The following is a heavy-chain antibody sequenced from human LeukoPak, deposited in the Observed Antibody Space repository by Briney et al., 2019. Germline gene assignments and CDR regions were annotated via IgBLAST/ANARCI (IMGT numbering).Heavy chain of an antibody. J-gene: IGHJ4*02. CDR1: GGSITGYY. V-gene: IGHV4-4*07. Sequence: PSETLSLTCTVSGGSITGYYWSWIRQPAGKGLEWIGRIFTSGSTNYNPSLRSRVTMSVDTSKKQFSLRLSSVTAADTAMYYCARDLGVSLYYWGQGTLVTVSS. D-gene: IGHD5/OR15-5a*01. CDR2: IFTSGST. CDR3: ARDLGVSLYY.